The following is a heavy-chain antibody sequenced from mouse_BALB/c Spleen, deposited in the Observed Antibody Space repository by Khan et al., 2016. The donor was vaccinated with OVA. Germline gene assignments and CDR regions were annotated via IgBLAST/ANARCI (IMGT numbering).Heavy chain of an antibody. CDR3: ARQPYYHYNVMDY. J-gene: IGHJ4*01. V-gene: IGHV2-6-1*01. CDR1: GFSLTNYG. CDR2: ILSDGST. D-gene: IGHD2-10*01. Sequence: VQLQESGPGLVAPSQSLSITCTISGFSLTNYGVHWVRQPPGEGLEWLVVILSDGSTTYNSALKSRLTFIKDNSKSQLFLKMISPQTDDTAMYFGARQPYYHYNVMDYWGQGTSVTVSS.